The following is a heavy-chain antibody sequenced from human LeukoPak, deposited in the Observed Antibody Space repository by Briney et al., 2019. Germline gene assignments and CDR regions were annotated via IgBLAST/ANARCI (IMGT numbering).Heavy chain of an antibody. D-gene: IGHD1-1*01. CDR1: GFTFSDYN. J-gene: IGHJ4*02. Sequence: GGSLRLSCAASGFTFSDYNMRWIRQAPGKGLEWVSSISRSGSTKYYADSVKGRFTISRDNAKNSLFLQMNSLTADDTAIYYCGKATGTLGNWGQGTLVTVSS. CDR2: ISRSGSTK. CDR3: GKATGTLGN. V-gene: IGHV3-11*01.